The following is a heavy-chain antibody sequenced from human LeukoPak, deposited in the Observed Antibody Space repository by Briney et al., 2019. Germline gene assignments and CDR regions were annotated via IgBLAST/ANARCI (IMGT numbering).Heavy chain of an antibody. D-gene: IGHD3-10*01. V-gene: IGHV3-30*04. CDR2: ISYDGSNK. CDR3: AKDSGSYGGDGDLFDY. Sequence: GGSLRLSCAASGFTFSSYAMHWVRQAPGKGLEWVAVISYDGSNKYYADSVKGRFTISRDNSKNTLFLEMNSLRAEDTALYYCAKDSGSYGGDGDLFDYWGQGTLVTVSS. CDR1: GFTFSSYA. J-gene: IGHJ4*02.